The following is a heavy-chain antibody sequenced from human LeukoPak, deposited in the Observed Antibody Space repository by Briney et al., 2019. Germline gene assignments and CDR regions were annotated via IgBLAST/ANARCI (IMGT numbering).Heavy chain of an antibody. Sequence: SETLSLTCTVSGGSISSYYWSWIRQPPGKGLEWIGYIYYSRSTNYNPSLMSRVTISVDTSKNQFSLKLSSVTAADTAVYYCAREYYYDSSGHRGYFDYWGQGTLVTVSS. J-gene: IGHJ4*02. D-gene: IGHD3-22*01. CDR2: IYYSRST. CDR1: GGSISSYY. V-gene: IGHV4-59*01. CDR3: AREYYYDSSGHRGYFDY.